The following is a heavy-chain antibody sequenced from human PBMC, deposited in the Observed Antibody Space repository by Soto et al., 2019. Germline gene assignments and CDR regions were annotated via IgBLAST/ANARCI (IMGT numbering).Heavy chain of an antibody. CDR2: MSYSGST. Sequence: SETLSLTCTVSGGSISKSSYYWVWIRQPPGKGLEWVGSMSYSGSTCYNPSLKSRVAISVDTSKNQLSLQVSSVTAADTAVYYCSRRAPEGFDPWGQGTLVPVSS. V-gene: IGHV4-39*01. J-gene: IGHJ5*02. CDR1: GGSISKSSYY. CDR3: SRRAPEGFDP.